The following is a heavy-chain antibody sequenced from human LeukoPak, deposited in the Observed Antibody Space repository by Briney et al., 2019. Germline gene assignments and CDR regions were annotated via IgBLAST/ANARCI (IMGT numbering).Heavy chain of an antibody. D-gene: IGHD4-17*01. CDR3: ARHALGYGATVGSKPRWNY. J-gene: IGHJ4*02. CDR2: IDPSDSYT. CDR1: GYSFTSYW. V-gene: IGHV5-10-1*01. Sequence: PGESLKISCKGSGYSFTSYWISWVRQMPGKGLEWMGRIDPSDSYTNYSPSFQGHVTISADKSISTAYLQWSSLKASDTAMYYCARHALGYGATVGSKPRWNYWGQGTLVTVSS.